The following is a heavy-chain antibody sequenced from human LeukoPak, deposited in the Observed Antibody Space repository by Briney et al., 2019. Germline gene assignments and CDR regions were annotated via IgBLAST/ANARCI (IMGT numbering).Heavy chain of an antibody. CDR1: GFTFSSYS. D-gene: IGHD4-17*01. J-gene: IGHJ4*02. CDR3: ARDTDTVSYDY. Sequence: GGSLRLSYAASGFTFSSYSMNWVRQAPGKGLEWVSYISSSSSTIYYADSVKGRFTISRDNAKNSLYLQMNSLRAEDTAVYYCARDTDTVSYDYWGQGTLVTVSS. V-gene: IGHV3-48*01. CDR2: ISSSSSTI.